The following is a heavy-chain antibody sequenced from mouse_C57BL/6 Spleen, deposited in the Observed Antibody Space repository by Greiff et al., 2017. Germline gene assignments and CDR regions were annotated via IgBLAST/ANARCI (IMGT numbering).Heavy chain of an antibody. J-gene: IGHJ1*03. CDR2: IYPSDSET. D-gene: IGHD1-1*01. CDR3: ARDYDGSSCGYFDG. Sequence: VQLQQPGAELVRPGSSVKLSCKASGYTFTSYWMEWVKQRPGQGLEWIGNIYPSDSETHYNQKFKDKATLTADKSSSTAYMQLSSLTSEDSAVYYWARDYDGSSCGYFDGWGTGTTVTVSS. CDR1: GYTFTSYW. V-gene: IGHV1-61*01.